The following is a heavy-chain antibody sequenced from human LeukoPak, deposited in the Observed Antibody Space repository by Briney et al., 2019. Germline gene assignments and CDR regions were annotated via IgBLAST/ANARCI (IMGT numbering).Heavy chain of an antibody. CDR3: AREWDSGSYYLGYFDY. D-gene: IGHD1-26*01. CDR1: GFTFSDHY. J-gene: IGHJ4*02. CDR2: IRNKANSYTT. Sequence: GGSLRLSCAASGFTFSDHYMDWVRQAPGKGLEWVGRIRNKANSYTTEYAASVKGRFTISRDDSKNSLYLQMNSLKCEDTAVYYCAREWDSGSYYLGYFDYWGQGALVTVSS. V-gene: IGHV3-72*01.